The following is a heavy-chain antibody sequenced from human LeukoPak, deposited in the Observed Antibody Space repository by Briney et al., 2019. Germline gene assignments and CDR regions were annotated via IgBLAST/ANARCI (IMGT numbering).Heavy chain of an antibody. J-gene: IGHJ3*02. CDR1: GFTFSSYA. D-gene: IGHD5-18*01. CDR2: ISGSGGST. V-gene: IGHV3-23*01. Sequence: GGSLRLSCAASGFTFSSYAMSWVRQAPEKGLEWVSAISGSGGSTYYADSVKGRFTISRDNSKNTLYLQMNSLRAEDTAVYYCAKDRIQLWRGWAFDIWGQGTMVTVSS. CDR3: AKDRIQLWRGWAFDI.